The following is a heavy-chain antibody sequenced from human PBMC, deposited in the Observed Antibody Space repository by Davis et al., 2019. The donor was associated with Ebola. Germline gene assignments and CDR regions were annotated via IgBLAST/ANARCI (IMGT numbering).Heavy chain of an antibody. D-gene: IGHD6-19*01. CDR1: GFTFSSYA. CDR2: ISYDGSNK. CDR3: ARDRSSGWLRIFDY. J-gene: IGHJ4*02. Sequence: GGSLRLSCAASGFTFSSYAMHWVRQAPGKGLEWVAVISYDGSNKYYADSVKGRFTISRDNSKNTLYLQMNSLRAEDTAVYYCARDRSSGWLRIFDYWGQGTLVTVSS. V-gene: IGHV3-30-3*01.